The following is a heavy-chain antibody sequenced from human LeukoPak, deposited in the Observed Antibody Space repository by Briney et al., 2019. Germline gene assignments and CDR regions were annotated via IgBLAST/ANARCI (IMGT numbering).Heavy chain of an antibody. V-gene: IGHV1-46*01. J-gene: IGHJ4*02. CDR3: ARDPNEWELPSHFFDY. Sequence: ASVKVSCKASGYTFTRHYMHWVRQAPGQGLEWMGFINPDDDTTNYAQKFQGRVTMTSDMSTSTVYMGLSNLRSGDTAVYFCARDPNEWELPSHFFDYWGQGTLVIVSS. D-gene: IGHD1-26*01. CDR1: GYTFTRHY. CDR2: INPDDDTT.